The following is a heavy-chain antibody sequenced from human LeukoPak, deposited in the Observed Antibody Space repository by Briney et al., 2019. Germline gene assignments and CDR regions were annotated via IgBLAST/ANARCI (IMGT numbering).Heavy chain of an antibody. Sequence: SQTLSLTCTVSGGSISSGGYCWSWIRQHPGKGLEWIGYIYYSGSTYYNPSLKSRVTISVDTSENQFSLKLTSVTAADTAVYYCARSPEYYFGYWGQGTLVTVSS. CDR1: GGSISSGGYC. J-gene: IGHJ4*02. CDR3: ARSPEYYFGY. V-gene: IGHV4-31*03. D-gene: IGHD1-14*01. CDR2: IYYSGST.